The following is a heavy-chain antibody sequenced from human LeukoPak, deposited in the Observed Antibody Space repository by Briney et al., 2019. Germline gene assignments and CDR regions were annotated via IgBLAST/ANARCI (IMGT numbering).Heavy chain of an antibody. V-gene: IGHV1-46*01. CDR2: INPSGGST. J-gene: IGHJ6*02. D-gene: IGHD2-15*01. CDR1: GYTFASYY. CDR3: ARDAWSYGMDV. Sequence: ASVKVSCKASGYTFASYYMHWVRQAPGQGLEWMGVINPSGGSTSYAQKFQGRVTMTRDTSTSTVYMELSSLRSEDTAVYYCARDAWSYGMDVWGQGTTVTVSS.